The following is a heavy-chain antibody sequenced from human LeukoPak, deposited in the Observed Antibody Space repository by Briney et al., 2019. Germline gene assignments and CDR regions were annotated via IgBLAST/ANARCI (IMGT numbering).Heavy chain of an antibody. J-gene: IGHJ1*01. Sequence: ASVKVSCKASGYTFTSYGISWVRQAPGQGLEWMGWISVYKGNTKYTQKLQGRVTKTTDTSTSTAYMELTSLRSDDTAVYYCARDYRAAAGVEYFQHWGQGTLVTVSS. CDR1: GYTFTSYG. V-gene: IGHV1-18*01. D-gene: IGHD6-13*01. CDR2: ISVYKGNT. CDR3: ARDYRAAAGVEYFQH.